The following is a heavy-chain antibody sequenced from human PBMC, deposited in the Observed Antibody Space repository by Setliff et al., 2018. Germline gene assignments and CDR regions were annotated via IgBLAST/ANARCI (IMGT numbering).Heavy chain of an antibody. CDR3: ARGGMAAAGRKGVFEY. V-gene: IGHV1-46*01. CDR1: GYSFTGYY. CDR2: IHTGGGSA. D-gene: IGHD6-13*01. J-gene: IGHJ4*02. Sequence: ASVKVSCKASGYSFTGYYMHWVRQAPGQGLEWMGIIHTGGGSASYAQKFQGRVTMTSDTSASTVYMEVNSVTSDDTAIYYCARGGMAAAGRKGVFEYWGQGTVVTVSS.